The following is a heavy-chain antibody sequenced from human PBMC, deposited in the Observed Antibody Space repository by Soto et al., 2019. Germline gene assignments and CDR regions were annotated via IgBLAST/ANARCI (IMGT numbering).Heavy chain of an antibody. Sequence: PSETLSLTCTVSRVSMSDYFWSWIRQPPGKGLEWIGYIFHTGSTNYNPSLKSRVTISLDTSKKQFSLKLNSVTAADTAVYYCATKRLCTGGHCWNWFDPWGQGTLVTVSS. CDR3: ATKRLCTGGHCWNWFDP. J-gene: IGHJ5*02. V-gene: IGHV4-4*09. D-gene: IGHD2-8*02. CDR1: RVSMSDYF. CDR2: IFHTGST.